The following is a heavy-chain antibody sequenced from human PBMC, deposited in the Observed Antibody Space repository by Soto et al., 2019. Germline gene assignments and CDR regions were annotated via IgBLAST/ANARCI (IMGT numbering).Heavy chain of an antibody. CDR2: ISAYNGNT. J-gene: IGHJ5*02. CDR1: GYTFTSYG. Sequence: ASVKVSCKASGYTFTSYGSSWVRQAPGQGLEWMGWISAYNGNTNYAQKLQGRVTMTTDTSTSTAYMELRSLRSDDTAVYYCARDGRGTAMDFTAGDWFDPWGQGTLVTVSS. D-gene: IGHD5-18*01. CDR3: ARDGRGTAMDFTAGDWFDP. V-gene: IGHV1-18*01.